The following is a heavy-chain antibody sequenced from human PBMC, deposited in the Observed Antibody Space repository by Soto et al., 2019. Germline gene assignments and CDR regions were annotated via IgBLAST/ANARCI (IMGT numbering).Heavy chain of an antibody. CDR3: ASGPGQGGSYYYYGMDV. V-gene: IGHV3-33*01. J-gene: IGHJ6*02. CDR2: IGYDGSNK. D-gene: IGHD1-26*01. Sequence: QVQLVESGGGVVQPGRSLRLSCAASGFTFSSYGMHWVRQAPGKGLEWVAVIGYDGSNKYYADSVKGRYTISRDNSNNTLYLQMNSLRAEDTAVYYCASGPGQGGSYYYYGMDVWGQGTTVTVSS. CDR1: GFTFSSYG.